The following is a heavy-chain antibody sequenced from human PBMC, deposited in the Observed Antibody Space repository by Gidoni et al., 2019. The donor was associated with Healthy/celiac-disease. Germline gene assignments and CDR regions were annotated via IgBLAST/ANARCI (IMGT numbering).Heavy chain of an antibody. Sequence: EVQLVESGGGLVQPGGSLRLSCSASGFTFRSYAMPWVRQAPGKGLEYVSAISSNGGSTYYADSVKGRFTISRDNSKNTLYLQMSSLRAEDTAVYYCVKDVLRYFDWLSPTYGMDVWGQGTTVTVSS. J-gene: IGHJ6*02. D-gene: IGHD3-9*01. CDR1: GFTFRSYA. CDR3: VKDVLRYFDWLSPTYGMDV. V-gene: IGHV3-64D*06. CDR2: ISSNGGST.